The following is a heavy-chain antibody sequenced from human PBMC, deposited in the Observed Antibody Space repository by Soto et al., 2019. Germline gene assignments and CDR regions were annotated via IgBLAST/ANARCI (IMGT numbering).Heavy chain of an antibody. CDR3: VRDRAAAVDF. J-gene: IGHJ4*02. V-gene: IGHV1-3*01. CDR2: INAGTGNT. CDR1: GYTFASFG. Sequence: ASVKVSCKASGYTFASFGLHWVRQAPGQRPAWVGLINAGTGNTKYSEKLQDRVTITRDISASTGYMELNSLKPEHTAIYYCVRDRAAAVDFWGQGTPVTVSS. D-gene: IGHD6-13*01.